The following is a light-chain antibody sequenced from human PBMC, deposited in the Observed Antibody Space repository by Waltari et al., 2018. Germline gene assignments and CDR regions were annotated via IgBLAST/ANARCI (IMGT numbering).Light chain of an antibody. CDR3: QQYYSTLSWT. J-gene: IGKJ1*01. CDR2: WAS. Sequence: DIVMTQSPDSLAVSLGGRATIHCKSSQSVLYSSNKKNYLAWYQQKPGQSPKLLIYWASTRESGVPDRFSGSGSETDFTLTISSLQAEDVAVYYCQQYYSTLSWTFGQGTKVEIK. V-gene: IGKV4-1*01. CDR1: QSVLYSSNKKNY.